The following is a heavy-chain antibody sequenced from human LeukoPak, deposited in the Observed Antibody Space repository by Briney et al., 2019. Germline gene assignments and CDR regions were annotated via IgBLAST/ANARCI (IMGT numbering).Heavy chain of an antibody. J-gene: IGHJ5*02. CDR2: IRTKANNYAT. V-gene: IGHV3-73*01. CDR3: TRQYGCGGDCFRFDP. D-gene: IGHD2-21*02. Sequence: GGSLRLSCAASGFTFSGTAMHWVRQASGKGLEWVGRIRTKANNYATGYAASVKGRFTISRDDSKNTAYLQMKSLKTEDTAVYYCTRQYGCGGDCFRFDPWGQGILVTVSS. CDR1: GFTFSGTA.